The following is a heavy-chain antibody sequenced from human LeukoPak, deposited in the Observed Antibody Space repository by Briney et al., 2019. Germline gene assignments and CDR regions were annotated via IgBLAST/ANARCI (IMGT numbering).Heavy chain of an antibody. Sequence: PSETLSLTCTVSGGSISTYYWSWIRQPPGQGLEWIGYLYDTGNTKYTPSPKSRVSISVDTSKNQFSLRLSSVTAADTAVYYCARGGWYLDLWGRGTLVTVSS. CDR2: LYDTGNT. CDR1: GGSISTYY. CDR3: ARGGWYLDL. J-gene: IGHJ2*01. V-gene: IGHV4-59*01.